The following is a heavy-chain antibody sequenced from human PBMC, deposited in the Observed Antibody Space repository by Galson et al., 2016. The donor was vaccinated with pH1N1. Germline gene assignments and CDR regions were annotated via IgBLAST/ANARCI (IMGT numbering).Heavy chain of an antibody. D-gene: IGHD3-22*01. CDR1: GGTFNSNG. V-gene: IGHV1-69*13. Sequence: SVKVSCKASGGTFNSNGISWLRQAPGQGLEWMGRIIPILGSTNYAQNFQGRVTITADESPTTAHMELSSLSSEDTAVYYCAREDYYDTDLSDWYFDLWGRGTLLTVSS. CDR2: IIPILGST. CDR3: AREDYYDTDLSDWYFDL. J-gene: IGHJ2*01.